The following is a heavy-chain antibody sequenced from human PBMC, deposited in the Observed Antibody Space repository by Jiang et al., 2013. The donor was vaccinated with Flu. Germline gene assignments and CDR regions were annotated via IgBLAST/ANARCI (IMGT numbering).Heavy chain of an antibody. J-gene: IGHJ4*02. Sequence: SLTCTVSAESFSAYYWSWIRPAPRGGGWSGIGEINHIGNTNYNPSLKSRVTISVVTSLNQLSLKLSSVTATDTAAYYCAVSTLVRGIVITRALDYWGPGTLVTVSS. V-gene: IGHV4-34*01. D-gene: IGHD3-10*01. CDR2: INHIGNT. CDR3: AVSTLVRGIVITRALDY. CDR1: AESFSAYY.